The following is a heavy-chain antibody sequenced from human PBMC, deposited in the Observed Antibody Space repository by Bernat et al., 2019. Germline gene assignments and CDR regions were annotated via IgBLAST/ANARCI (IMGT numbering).Heavy chain of an antibody. J-gene: IGHJ1*01. CDR3: ARGYGPEN. D-gene: IGHD2-8*02. V-gene: IGHV3-7*03. CDR1: GFSFSGIW. CDR2: IKQDGSVQ. Sequence: EVQLVESGGALVQPGGSLRLSCVGSGFSFSGIWMTWVRQAPGKGLEWVANIKQDGSVQHYVDSVKGRFIISGDNTKNSLFLQMNSLRVDDTAVYYCARGYGPENWGQGTLVTVSS.